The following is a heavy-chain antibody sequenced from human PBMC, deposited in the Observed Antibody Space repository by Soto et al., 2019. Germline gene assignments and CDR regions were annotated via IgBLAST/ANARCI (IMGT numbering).Heavy chain of an antibody. CDR3: SRDLLWFGEHY. Sequence: PGGSLRLSCTASGFTFGDYAMSWFRQAPGKGLEWVGFIRSKAYGGTTEYAASVKGRFTISRDDSKSIAYLQMNSLKTEDTAVYYFSRDLLWFGEHYWGQGTLVTVSS. J-gene: IGHJ4*02. CDR2: IRSKAYGGTT. CDR1: GFTFGDYA. D-gene: IGHD3-10*01. V-gene: IGHV3-49*03.